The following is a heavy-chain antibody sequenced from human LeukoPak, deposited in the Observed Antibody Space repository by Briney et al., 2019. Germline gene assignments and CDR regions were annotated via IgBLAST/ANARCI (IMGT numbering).Heavy chain of an antibody. CDR1: GGSISSGGYY. J-gene: IGHJ4*02. Sequence: SETLSLTCTVSGGSISSGGYYWSWIRQPPGKGLEWIGNIYYSGSTYYNPSLKSRVTISVDTSKNQFSLKLSSVTAADTAVYYCARVLVGATGCFDYWGQGTLVTVSS. CDR3: ARVLVGATGCFDY. V-gene: IGHV4-30-4*08. D-gene: IGHD1-26*01. CDR2: IYYSGST.